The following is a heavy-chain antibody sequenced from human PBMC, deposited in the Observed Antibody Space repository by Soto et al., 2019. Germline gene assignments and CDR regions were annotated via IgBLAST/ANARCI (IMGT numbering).Heavy chain of an antibody. Sequence: SETLSLTCTVSEGSIRGYYWSWIRQPPGKGLEWIGYFHYTGISNYNSSLKSRVTMSLDTSKNQFSLKLSSVSAADRAIYYCARGDSNWQYFDYCGQGALVTVSS. CDR1: EGSIRGYY. CDR2: FHYTGIS. D-gene: IGHD4-4*01. V-gene: IGHV4-59*01. J-gene: IGHJ4*02. CDR3: ARGDSNWQYFDY.